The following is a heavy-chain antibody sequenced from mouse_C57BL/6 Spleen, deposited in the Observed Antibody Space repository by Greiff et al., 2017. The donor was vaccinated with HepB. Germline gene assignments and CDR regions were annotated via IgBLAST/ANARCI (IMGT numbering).Heavy chain of an antibody. CDR3: TREGKIRDYYYGSSLLYYAMDY. CDR1: GYTFTDYE. J-gene: IGHJ4*01. V-gene: IGHV1-15*01. CDR2: IDPETGGT. D-gene: IGHD1-1*01. Sequence: QVQLQQSGAELVRPGASVTLSCKASGYTFTDYEMHWVKQTPVHGLEWIGAIDPETGGTAYNQKFKGKAILTADKSSSTAYMELRSLTSEDSAVYYCTREGKIRDYYYGSSLLYYAMDYWGQGTSVTVSS.